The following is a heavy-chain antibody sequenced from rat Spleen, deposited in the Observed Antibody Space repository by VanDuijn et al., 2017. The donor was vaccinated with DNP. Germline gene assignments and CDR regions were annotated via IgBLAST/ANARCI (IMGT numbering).Heavy chain of an antibody. CDR2: IIYDGSRT. Sequence: EVQLVESGGGLVQPGGSLKLSCAASGFTFSDYNMAWVRQAPKKGLEWVATIIYDGSRTYYRDSVKGRFTISRDNAKSSLYLQMDSLRSEDTATYYCTTAPLYYDGSYYYPYYFDYWGQGVMVTVSS. CDR1: GFTFSDYN. D-gene: IGHD1-12*02. J-gene: IGHJ2*01. CDR3: TTAPLYYDGSYYYPYYFDY. V-gene: IGHV5S10*01.